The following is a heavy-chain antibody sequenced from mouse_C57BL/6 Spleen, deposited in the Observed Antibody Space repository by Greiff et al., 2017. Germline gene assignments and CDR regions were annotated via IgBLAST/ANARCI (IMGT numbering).Heavy chain of an antibody. J-gene: IGHJ2*01. Sequence: QVQLQQPGAELVKPGASVKLSCKASGYTFTSYWMQWVKQRPGQGLEWIGEIVPSDSYTNYNQQFKGKATLTVDTSSNTAYMQLSSLTSEDSTVYYCARSLTRRGRFAYWGQGTTLTVSS. CDR1: GYTFTSYW. CDR3: ARSLTRRGRFAY. V-gene: IGHV1-50*01. D-gene: IGHD6-2*01. CDR2: IVPSDSYT.